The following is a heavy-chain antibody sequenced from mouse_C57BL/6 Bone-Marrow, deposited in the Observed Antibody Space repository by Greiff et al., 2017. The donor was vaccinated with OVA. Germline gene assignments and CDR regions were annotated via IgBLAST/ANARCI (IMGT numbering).Heavy chain of an antibody. V-gene: IGHV1-54*01. CDR1: GYAFTNYL. Sequence: QVQLQQSGAELVRPGTSVKVSCKASGYAFTNYLIEWVKQRPGQGLEWIGVINPGSGGTNYNEKFKGKATLTADKSSSTAYMQLSSLASGESWVLFCARGAYWGQGTLVTVSA. CDR2: INPGSGGT. CDR3: ARGAY. J-gene: IGHJ3*01.